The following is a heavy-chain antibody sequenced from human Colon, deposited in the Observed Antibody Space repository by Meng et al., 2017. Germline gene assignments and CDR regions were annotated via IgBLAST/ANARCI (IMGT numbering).Heavy chain of an antibody. V-gene: IGHV4-39*07. CDR2: IYYSGST. Sequence: QLQLQESGPGLVKPSETLSLTCTVSGGSISSSSHYWGWIRQPPGKGLEWIGCIYYSGSTYYNPSLKSRVTISVDTSKNQFSLKLTSVTAADTAVYHCLRGSGGSVWGQGTLVTVSS. CDR1: GGSISSSSHY. D-gene: IGHD3-10*01. J-gene: IGHJ1*01. CDR3: LRGSGGSV.